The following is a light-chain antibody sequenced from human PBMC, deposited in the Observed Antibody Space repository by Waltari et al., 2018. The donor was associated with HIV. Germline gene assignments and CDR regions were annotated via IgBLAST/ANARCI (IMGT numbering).Light chain of an antibody. CDR2: WAS. J-gene: IGKJ4*01. CDR1: QSVFYSSNNKDY. CDR3: HQYFNTPIT. Sequence: IVMTQSPDSLSVSLGGRATINCTSSQSVFYSSNNKDYLAWYQVRPGQPPNLLIYWASTRESGVPDRFSGSGSGTNFTLTITSLQAEDVATYYCHQYFNTPITFGGGTTVEI. V-gene: IGKV4-1*01.